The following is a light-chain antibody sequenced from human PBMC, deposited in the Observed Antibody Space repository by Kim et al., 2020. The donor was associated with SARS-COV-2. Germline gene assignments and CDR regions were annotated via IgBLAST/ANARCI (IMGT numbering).Light chain of an antibody. V-gene: IGLV3-19*01. CDR1: SLKTYH. J-gene: IGLJ2*01. CDR3: NTRDNSGDHVV. CDR2: GKN. Sequence: SSELTQDPAVSVALGQTVRITCQGDSLKTYHATWYQQKPGQAPIVVIYGKNNRPSGIPDRFSGSSSGNTASLTVTGAQAVDEADEYCNTRDNSGDHVVF.